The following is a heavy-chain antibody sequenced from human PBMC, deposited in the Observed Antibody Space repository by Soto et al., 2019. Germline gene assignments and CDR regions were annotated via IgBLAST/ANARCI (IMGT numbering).Heavy chain of an antibody. CDR1: GYTFTGYY. CDR2: INPNSGGT. V-gene: IGHV1-2*02. D-gene: IGHD2-15*01. Sequence: GASVKVSCKASGYTFTGYYMHWARQAPGQGLEWMGWINPNSGGTNYAQKFQGRVTMTRDTSISTAYMELSRLRSDDTAVYYCARVNVVVVAATREYYFDYWGQGTLVTVSS. J-gene: IGHJ4*02. CDR3: ARVNVVVVAATREYYFDY.